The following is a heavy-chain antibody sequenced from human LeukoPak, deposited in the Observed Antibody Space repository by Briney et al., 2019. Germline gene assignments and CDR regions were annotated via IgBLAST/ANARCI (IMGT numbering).Heavy chain of an antibody. V-gene: IGHV3-30*02. J-gene: IGHJ4*02. Sequence: GGSLRLSCAASGFTFSSYGMHWVRQAPGKGLEWVAFIRYDGSNKYYADSVKGRFTISRDNSKNTLYLQMNSLRAEDTAVYYCAKDLDRMVRGAIFDYWGQGTLVTVSS. D-gene: IGHD3-10*01. CDR2: IRYDGSNK. CDR1: GFTFSSYG. CDR3: AKDLDRMVRGAIFDY.